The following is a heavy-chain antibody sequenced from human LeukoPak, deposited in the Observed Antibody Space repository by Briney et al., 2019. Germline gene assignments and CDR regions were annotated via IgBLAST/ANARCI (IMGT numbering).Heavy chain of an antibody. CDR2: IYYSGST. Sequence: SETLSLTCTDPGGSISSYYWSWIRQPPGKGLEWIGYIYYSGSTNYNPSLKSRVTISVDTSKNQFSLKLSSVTAADTAVYYCARYYGGKRGYFDYWGQGTLVTVSS. V-gene: IGHV4-59*08. CDR1: GGSISSYY. D-gene: IGHD4-23*01. J-gene: IGHJ4*02. CDR3: ARYYGGKRGYFDY.